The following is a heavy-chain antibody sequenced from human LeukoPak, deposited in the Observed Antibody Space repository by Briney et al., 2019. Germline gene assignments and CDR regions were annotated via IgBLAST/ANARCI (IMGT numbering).Heavy chain of an antibody. J-gene: IGHJ4*02. Sequence: SGPTLVNPTQTLTLTCTFSGFSLSTSGMRVSWIRQPPGKALEWLARIDWDDDKLYSTSLKTRLTISKDTSKNQVVLTMTNMDPVDTATYYCARSGIAVAGTGDYFDYWGQGTLVTVSS. CDR3: ARSGIAVAGTGDYFDY. V-gene: IGHV2-70*04. D-gene: IGHD6-19*01. CDR1: GFSLSTSGMR. CDR2: IDWDDDK.